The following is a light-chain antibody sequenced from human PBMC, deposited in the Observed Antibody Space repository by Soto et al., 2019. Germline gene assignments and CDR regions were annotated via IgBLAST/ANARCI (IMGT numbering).Light chain of an antibody. CDR2: LAS. CDR1: QSVLYSSNNKNY. J-gene: IGKJ3*01. Sequence: DIVMTQSPDSLAVSLGERATINCKSSQSVLYSSNNKNYLAWYQQKPGQPPKLLIYLASTRESGVPDRFSGSGSGTDFPLTISSLQAEDVGVYYCQQYYSTPRSFGPGTKVDIK. CDR3: QQYYSTPRS. V-gene: IGKV4-1*01.